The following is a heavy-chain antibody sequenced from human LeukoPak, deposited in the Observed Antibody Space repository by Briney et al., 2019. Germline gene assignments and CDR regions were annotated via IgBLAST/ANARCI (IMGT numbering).Heavy chain of an antibody. Sequence: ASVKVSCKASGYTFIGNYMHWVRQATGQGLEWMGWMNPNSGNTGYAQKFQGRVTMTRNTSISTAYMELSSLRSEDTAVYYCARRMVRGVRFDPWGQGTLVTVSS. CDR2: MNPNSGNT. CDR3: ARRMVRGVRFDP. J-gene: IGHJ5*02. CDR1: GYTFIGNY. D-gene: IGHD3-10*01. V-gene: IGHV1-8*02.